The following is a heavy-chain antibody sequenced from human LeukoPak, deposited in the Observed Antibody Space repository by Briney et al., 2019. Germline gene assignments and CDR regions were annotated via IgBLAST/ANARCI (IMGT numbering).Heavy chain of an antibody. CDR1: GYTFTGYY. J-gene: IGHJ4*02. Sequence: ASVKVSCKASGYTFTGYYMHWVRQAPGQRLEWMGWINAGNGRTGYSPKFQGRVTITRDTSASTAYMELSSLRSEDTGVYYCARVYYYDSSGYHLGVDYWGQGTLVTVSP. V-gene: IGHV1/OR15-3*02. D-gene: IGHD3-22*01. CDR2: INAGNGRT. CDR3: ARVYYYDSSGYHLGVDY.